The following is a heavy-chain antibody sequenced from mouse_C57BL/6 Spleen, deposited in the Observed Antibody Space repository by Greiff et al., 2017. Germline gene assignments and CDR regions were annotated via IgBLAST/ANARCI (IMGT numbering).Heavy chain of an antibody. J-gene: IGHJ3*01. D-gene: IGHD2-5*01. V-gene: IGHV1-64*01. Sequence: QVQLQQPGAELVKPGASVKLSCKASGYTFTSYWMHWVKQRPGQGLEWIGMIHPNSGSTNYNEKFKSKATMTVDKSSSTAYMQLSSLTSEDYAVYYCARSGGDSTDVRFDYWGQGTRVTVSA. CDR1: GYTFTSYW. CDR2: IHPNSGST. CDR3: ARSGGDSTDVRFDY.